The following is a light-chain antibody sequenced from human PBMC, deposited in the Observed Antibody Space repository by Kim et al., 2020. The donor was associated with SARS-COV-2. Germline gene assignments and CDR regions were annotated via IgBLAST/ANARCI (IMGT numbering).Light chain of an antibody. CDR1: QSISVW. Sequence: AFVGDRVTITCRASQSISVWLAWYHQGPGKATKLLISGASSLQIGVPSRISGSGSGTVFTLTISSLQPEDVGTYYCQHANGFPWTFGQGTKVDIK. J-gene: IGKJ1*01. CDR3: QHANGFPWT. V-gene: IGKV1-12*01. CDR2: GAS.